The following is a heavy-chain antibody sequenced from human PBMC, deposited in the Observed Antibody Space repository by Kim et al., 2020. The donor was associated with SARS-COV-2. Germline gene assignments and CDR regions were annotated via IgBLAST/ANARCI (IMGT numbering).Heavy chain of an antibody. J-gene: IGHJ6*02. D-gene: IGHD6-19*01. V-gene: IGHV6-1*01. CDR3: AREAGTSYYYYGMDV. Sequence: VSVKSRITINPDTSKNQFSLQLNSVTPEDTAVYYCAREAGTSYYYYGMDVWGQGTTVTVSS.